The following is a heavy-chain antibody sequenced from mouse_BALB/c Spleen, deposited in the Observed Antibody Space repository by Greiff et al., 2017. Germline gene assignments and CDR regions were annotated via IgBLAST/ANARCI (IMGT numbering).Heavy chain of an antibody. CDR3: ARRTDGYYDGYYAMDY. Sequence: QVTLKVSGPGILQPSQTLSLTCSFSGFSLSTSGMGVCWIRQPSGKGLEWLAHIYWDDDKRYNPSLKSRLTISKDTSRNQVFLKITSVDTADTATYYCARRTDGYYDGYYAMDYWGQGTSVTVSS. J-gene: IGHJ4*01. V-gene: IGHV8-12*01. CDR2: IYWDDDK. D-gene: IGHD2-3*01. CDR1: GFSLSTSGMG.